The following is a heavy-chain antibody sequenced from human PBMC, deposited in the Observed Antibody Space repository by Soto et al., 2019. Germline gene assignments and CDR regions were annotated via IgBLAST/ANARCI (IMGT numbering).Heavy chain of an antibody. J-gene: IGHJ6*02. D-gene: IGHD3-16*02. V-gene: IGHV1-69*01. CDR2: IIPIFGTA. CDR3: ARDHFGVIPYYGMDV. CDR1: GGTFSSYA. Sequence: QVQLVQSGAEVKKPGSSVKVSCKASGGTFSSYAISWVRQAPGQGLEWMGGIIPIFGTANYAQKFQGRVXXTAXXXXXXAYMELSSLRSEDTAVYYCARDHFGVIPYYGMDVWGQGTTVTVSS.